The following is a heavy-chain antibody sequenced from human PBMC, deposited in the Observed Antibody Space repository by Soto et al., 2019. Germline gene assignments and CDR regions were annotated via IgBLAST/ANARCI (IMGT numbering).Heavy chain of an antibody. CDR1: GFTFSSYA. V-gene: IGHV3-23*01. CDR2: ISGSGGSA. J-gene: IGHJ4*02. CDR3: AKAPYSGGWSYYFEY. Sequence: PGGSLRLSCVGSGFTFSSYAMSWVRQAPGKGLEWVSSISGSGGSAYYADSVKGRFTISRDNSKNTLFLQMSSLRAEDTAVYYCAKAPYSGGWSYYFEYWGQGTLVTVSS. D-gene: IGHD6-19*01.